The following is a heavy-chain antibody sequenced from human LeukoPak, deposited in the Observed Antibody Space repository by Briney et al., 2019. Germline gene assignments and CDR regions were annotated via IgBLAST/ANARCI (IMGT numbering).Heavy chain of an antibody. CDR3: AKDMVPAAISPLWFDP. CDR1: GFTFSSYG. V-gene: IGHV3-30*02. CDR2: IRYDGSNK. J-gene: IGHJ5*02. Sequence: GGSLRLSCAASGFTFSSYGMHWVRQAPGKGLEWVAFIRYDGSNKYYADSVKGRFTISRDNSKNTLYLQMNSLRAEDTAVYYCAKDMVPAAISPLWFDPWGQGTLVTVSS. D-gene: IGHD2-2*02.